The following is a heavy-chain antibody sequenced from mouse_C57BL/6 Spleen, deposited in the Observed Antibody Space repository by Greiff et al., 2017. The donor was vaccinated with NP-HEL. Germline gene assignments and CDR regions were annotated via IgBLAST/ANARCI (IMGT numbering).Heavy chain of an antibody. CDR1: GFNIKNTY. D-gene: IGHD1-1*01. J-gene: IGHJ3*01. CDR3: ASEEGYGSLSWFAY. V-gene: IGHV14-3*01. Sequence: EVQLQQSVAELVRPGASVKLSCTASGFNIKNTYMHWVKQRPEQGLEWIGRIDPAHGNTKYAPKFQGKATITADTSSNTPYLQLSSLTSEDTAIYYWASEEGYGSLSWFAYWGQGTLVTVSA. CDR2: IDPAHGNT.